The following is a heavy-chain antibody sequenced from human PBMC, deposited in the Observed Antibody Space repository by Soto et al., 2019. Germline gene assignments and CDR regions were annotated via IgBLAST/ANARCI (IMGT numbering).Heavy chain of an antibody. CDR1: GFTFSTYA. J-gene: IGHJ4*02. D-gene: IGHD3-22*01. V-gene: IGHV3-33*01. Sequence: QVQLVESGGGVVQPGRSLRLSCAASGFTFSTYAMHWVRQAPGKGLEWVAIIWYDGSNKYYADSVKGRFTVSRDNSKDTLYLQMNSLRADDTAVYYCARESQQGHYYDTSALKHWGQGTLVTVSS. CDR3: ARESQQGHYYDTSALKH. CDR2: IWYDGSNK.